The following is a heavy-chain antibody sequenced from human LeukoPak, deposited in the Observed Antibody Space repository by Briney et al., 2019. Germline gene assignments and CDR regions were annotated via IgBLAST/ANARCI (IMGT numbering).Heavy chain of an antibody. CDR1: GGSISSYY. D-gene: IGHD6-13*01. Sequence: EPSETLSLTCTVSGGSISSYYWSWIRQPPGKGLEWIGYIYYSGSTNYNPSLKSRVTISVDTSKNQFSLKLSSVTAADTAVYYCARDEDVRIAPGAFDIWGQGTMVTVSS. CDR3: ARDEDVRIAPGAFDI. CDR2: IYYSGST. J-gene: IGHJ3*02. V-gene: IGHV4-59*01.